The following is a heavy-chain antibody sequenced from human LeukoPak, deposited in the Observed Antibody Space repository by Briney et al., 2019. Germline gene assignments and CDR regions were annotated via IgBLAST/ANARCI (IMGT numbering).Heavy chain of an antibody. CDR3: ARVRRWLVLNWFDP. D-gene: IGHD6-19*01. V-gene: IGHV3-30*03. CDR2: ISYDGSNK. J-gene: IGHJ5*02. Sequence: GGSLRLSCAASGFTFSSYSMNWVRQAPGKGLEWVAVISYDGSNKYYADSVKGRFTISRDNSKNTLYLQMNSLRAEDTAVYYCARVRRWLVLNWFDPWGQGTLVTVSS. CDR1: GFTFSSYS.